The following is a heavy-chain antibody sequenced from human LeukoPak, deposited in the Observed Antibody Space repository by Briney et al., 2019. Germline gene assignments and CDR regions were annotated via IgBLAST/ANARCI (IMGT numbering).Heavy chain of an antibody. D-gene: IGHD6-19*01. J-gene: IGHJ6*02. CDR2: ISSNGIST. CDR3: ARERLASVDV. Sequence: GGSLRLSCAASGFNFSTYAMHWVRQAPGKGLEYVSAISSNGISTYYAESVKGRFTISRDNSKNTLYLQMGSLRPEDMAVYYYARERLASVDVWGHGTTVTVSS. CDR1: GFNFSTYA. V-gene: IGHV3-64*02.